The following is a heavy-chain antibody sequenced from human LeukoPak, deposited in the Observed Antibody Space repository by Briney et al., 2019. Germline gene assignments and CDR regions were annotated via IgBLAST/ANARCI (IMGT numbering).Heavy chain of an antibody. V-gene: IGHV3-11*06. CDR1: GFTFSSYA. Sequence: PGGSLRLSCAASGFTFSSYAMSWIRQAPGKGLEWVSYISSSSSYTNYADSVKGRFTISRDNAKNSLYLQMNSLRAEDTAVYYCARDPHGMSRGVGWFDPWGQGTLVTVSS. CDR2: ISSSSSYT. D-gene: IGHD3-3*01. CDR3: ARDPHGMSRGVGWFDP. J-gene: IGHJ5*02.